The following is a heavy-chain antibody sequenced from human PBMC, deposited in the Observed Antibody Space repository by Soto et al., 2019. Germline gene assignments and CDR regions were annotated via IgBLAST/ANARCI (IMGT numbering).Heavy chain of an antibody. CDR1: GRSISSGGYY. J-gene: IGHJ5*02. V-gene: IGHV4-31*03. CDR3: ARVLITMVRGVIINGYNWFDP. D-gene: IGHD3-10*01. Sequence: SETLSLTCTVSGRSISSGGYYWSWIRQHPGKGLEWIGYIYYSGSTYYNPSLKSRVTISVDTSKNQFSLKLSSVTAADTAVYYCARVLITMVRGVIINGYNWFDPWGQGTLVTVS. CDR2: IYYSGST.